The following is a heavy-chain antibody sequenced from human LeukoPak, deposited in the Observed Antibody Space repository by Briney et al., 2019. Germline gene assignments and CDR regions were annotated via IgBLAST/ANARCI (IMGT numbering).Heavy chain of an antibody. D-gene: IGHD4-17*01. CDR2: IKQGGNEK. J-gene: IGHJ4*02. Sequence: GGSLRLSCAASGFIFRNHWMSWVRQVPGRGLEWVAHIKQGGNEKHYVDSVEDRFTLSRDDSKNSLYLQMNSLRVDDSAVYYCARGPNYGDRVDYFDYWGQGTLVTVSS. V-gene: IGHV3-7*01. CDR3: ARGPNYGDRVDYFDY. CDR1: GFIFRNHW.